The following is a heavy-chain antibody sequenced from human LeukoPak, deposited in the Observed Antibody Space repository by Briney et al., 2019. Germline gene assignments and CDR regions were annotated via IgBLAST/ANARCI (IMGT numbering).Heavy chain of an antibody. CDR2: INHSGGSI. Sequence: PGGSLRLSCAASGFTFNSYEMNWVRQAPGKGPEWISYINHSGGSIFYADSVKGRFTISRDNAKNSLYLQMNSLRAEDTAVYYCARTHRSGWYCLDQWGQGTLVTVSS. V-gene: IGHV3-48*03. D-gene: IGHD6-19*01. J-gene: IGHJ5*02. CDR3: ARTHRSGWYCLDQ. CDR1: GFTFNSYE.